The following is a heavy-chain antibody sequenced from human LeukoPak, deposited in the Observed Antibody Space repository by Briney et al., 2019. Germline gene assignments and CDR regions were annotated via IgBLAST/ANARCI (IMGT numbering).Heavy chain of an antibody. CDR2: VDHTGDM. V-gene: IGHV4-59*08. CDR1: GGTITSYS. Sequence: PSGTLSLTCSVSGGTITSYSWSWIRQPPGKGLEWIGHVDHTGDMNYNPSLKGRITMEVDTSKSQFSLRMNSVTAADTATYFCARQNQADFDYWGRGTLVTVSS. J-gene: IGHJ4*01. CDR3: ARQNQADFDY. D-gene: IGHD1-14*01.